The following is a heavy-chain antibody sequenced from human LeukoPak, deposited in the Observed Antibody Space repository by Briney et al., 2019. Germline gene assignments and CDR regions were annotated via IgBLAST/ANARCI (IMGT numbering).Heavy chain of an antibody. CDR2: IIGSGGTT. Sequence: GGSLRLSCAASGFTFSNYYMSWIRQAPGKGLEWVSGIIGSGGTTYYADSVKGRFTISRDNSKNTLYLQMNSLRAEDTALYYCAKDINWASFESWGQGTLVTVSS. D-gene: IGHD7-27*01. V-gene: IGHV3-23*01. CDR3: AKDINWASFES. J-gene: IGHJ4*02. CDR1: GFTFSNYY.